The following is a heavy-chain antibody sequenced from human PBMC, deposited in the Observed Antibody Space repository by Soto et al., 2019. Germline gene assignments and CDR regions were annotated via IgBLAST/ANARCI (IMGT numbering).Heavy chain of an antibody. CDR1: GITFSSYA. J-gene: IGHJ4*02. D-gene: IGHD4-17*01. CDR2: ISDSGGST. CDR3: AKADYGDYGFDY. Sequence: EVQLLESGGGLVQPGGSLRLSCAASGITFSSYAMSWVRQAPGKGLEWVSGISDSGGSTYYADSVKGRFTISRDNSKNTLYLQRNSLRAEDTAVYYCAKADYGDYGFDYWGPGTLVTVSS. V-gene: IGHV3-23*01.